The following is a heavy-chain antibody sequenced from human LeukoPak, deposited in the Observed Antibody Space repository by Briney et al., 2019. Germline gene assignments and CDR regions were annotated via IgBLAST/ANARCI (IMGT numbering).Heavy chain of an antibody. CDR1: GFTVSSYY. V-gene: IGHV4-59*02. D-gene: IGHD7-27*01. Sequence: GSLRLSCAGSGFTVSSYYWSWIRQPPGKGLEWIGYIYYSGSTNYNPSLKSRVTISVDTSKNQFSLKLSSVTAADTAVYYCARGGNWDRPWFDPWGQGTLVTVSS. J-gene: IGHJ5*02. CDR2: IYYSGST. CDR3: ARGGNWDRPWFDP.